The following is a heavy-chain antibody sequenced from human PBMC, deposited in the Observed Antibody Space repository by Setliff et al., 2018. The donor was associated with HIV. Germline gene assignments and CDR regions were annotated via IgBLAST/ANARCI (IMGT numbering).Heavy chain of an antibody. V-gene: IGHV1-2*02. D-gene: IGHD6-13*01. CDR2: INPDSGGT. CDR3: YYCAKDKTSTWYGGIDF. Sequence: ASVKVSCKASGYTFTAYYIHWVRQAPGQGLEWMGWINPDSGGTKYAQRFQGRVTMTRDTSITTAYMELKWLRSDDTADTAVYYCAKDKTSTWYGGIDFWGQGTLVTVSS. CDR1: GYTFTAYY. J-gene: IGHJ4*02.